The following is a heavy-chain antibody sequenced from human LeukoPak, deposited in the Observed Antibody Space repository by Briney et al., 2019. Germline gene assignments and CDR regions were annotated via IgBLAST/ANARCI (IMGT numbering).Heavy chain of an antibody. CDR1: GFTFSNYP. CDR2: IWHDGTNE. V-gene: IGHV3-33*01. Sequence: GGSLRLSCVASGFTFSNYPMQWVRQAPGKGLEWVALIWHDGTNEYYADSVKGRFTISRDNSKNTLYLQMNSLRAEDTAVYYCASQGRANSWYKSGQYNWFDPWGQGTLVTVSS. J-gene: IGHJ5*02. D-gene: IGHD6-13*01. CDR3: ASQGRANSWYKSGQYNWFDP.